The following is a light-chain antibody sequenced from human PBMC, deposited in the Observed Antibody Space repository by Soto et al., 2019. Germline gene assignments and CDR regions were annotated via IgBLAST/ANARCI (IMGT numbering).Light chain of an antibody. CDR1: QGISNN. V-gene: IGKV1-27*01. J-gene: IGKJ1*01. CDR2: AAS. CDR3: QKYNYAPRT. Sequence: IQMTQSPSSLSASVGDTVTITCRASQGISNNLAWYQQKPGQVPNLLIYAASTLKSGVPSRFSGSGSLTDFTLTSSSLRPEDVATYYCQKYNYAPRTFGQGTKVES.